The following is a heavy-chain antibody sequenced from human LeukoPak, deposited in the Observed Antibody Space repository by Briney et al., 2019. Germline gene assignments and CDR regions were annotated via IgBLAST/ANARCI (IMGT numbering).Heavy chain of an antibody. J-gene: IGHJ4*02. D-gene: IGHD5-18*01. Sequence: SETLSLTCTVSGGSISGSSYYWGWIRQPPGKGLEWIGSIYYSGSTHYNPSLKSRVTMSVDTSKNQFSLKLSSVTAVDTAVYYCAKKRASYGEFDYWGQGTLVTVSS. CDR1: GGSISGSSYY. V-gene: IGHV4-39*07. CDR2: IYYSGST. CDR3: AKKRASYGEFDY.